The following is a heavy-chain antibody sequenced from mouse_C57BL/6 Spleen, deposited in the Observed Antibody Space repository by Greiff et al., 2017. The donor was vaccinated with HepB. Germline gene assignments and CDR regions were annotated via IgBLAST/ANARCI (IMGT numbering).Heavy chain of an antibody. D-gene: IGHD1-1*01. J-gene: IGHJ3*01. CDR1: GYTFTSYW. CDR2: IHPNSGST. Sequence: QVQLQQPGAELVKPGASVKLSCKASGYTFTSYWMHWVKQRPGQGLEWIGMIHPNSGSTNYNEKFKSKATLTVDKSSSTAYMQLSSLTSEDSAVYDCASRGYYYGSSVGAYWGQVTLVTVSA. CDR3: ASRGYYYGSSVGAY. V-gene: IGHV1-64*01.